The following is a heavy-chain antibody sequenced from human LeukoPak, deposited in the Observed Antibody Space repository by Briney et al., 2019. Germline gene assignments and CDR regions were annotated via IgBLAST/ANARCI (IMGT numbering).Heavy chain of an antibody. CDR2: IYTSGIT. V-gene: IGHV4-61*02. CDR3: ARYNWNGVDY. J-gene: IGHJ4*02. D-gene: IGHD1-1*01. Sequence: SETLSLTCTVSGGSISRGSYYWSWIRQPAGKGLEWIGRIYTSGITHYNPSLNSRVTISVDTSKNQFSLKLSSVTAADTAVYYCARYNWNGVDYWGQGTLGTVSS. CDR1: GGSISRGSYY.